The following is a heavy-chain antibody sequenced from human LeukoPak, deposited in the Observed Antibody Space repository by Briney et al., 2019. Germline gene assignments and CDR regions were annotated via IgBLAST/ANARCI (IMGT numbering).Heavy chain of an antibody. Sequence: PGGSLRLSCAASGFTFDDYAMHWVRQAPGKGLEWVSGISWNSGSIGCADSVKGRFTISRDNAKNSLYLQMNSLRAEDTALYYCAKDKLDIVATITIGYFDYWGQGTLVTVSS. CDR1: GFTFDDYA. CDR2: ISWNSGSI. J-gene: IGHJ4*02. V-gene: IGHV3-9*01. D-gene: IGHD5-12*01. CDR3: AKDKLDIVATITIGYFDY.